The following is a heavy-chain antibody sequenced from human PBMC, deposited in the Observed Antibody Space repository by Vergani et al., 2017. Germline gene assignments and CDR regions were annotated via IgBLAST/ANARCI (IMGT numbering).Heavy chain of an antibody. CDR1: GDSIRGPYYY. Sequence: QVQLQESGPGLVKPSQTLSLTCSVSGDSIRGPYYYWSRIRQPPGKGLEWISYTYPTGITHYNLSLKSRVTISMDPSKNQFSLKLTSGTAADTALYYCARDAGEYWGQGILVTVSS. V-gene: IGHV4-30-4*01. J-gene: IGHJ4*02. CDR3: ARDAGEY. CDR2: TYPTGIT.